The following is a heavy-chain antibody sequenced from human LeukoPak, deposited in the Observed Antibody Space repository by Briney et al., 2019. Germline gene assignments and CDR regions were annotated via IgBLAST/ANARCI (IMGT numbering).Heavy chain of an antibody. Sequence: SVKVSCKFSTGAFDNYAVNWVRQAPGQGLEWMGAIIPIFETTNYAPKFQGRITITADGSTGTAYMDLSSLISEDTAIYYCARSLRVSGDFDYWGQGTQVIAS. CDR1: TGAFDNYA. J-gene: IGHJ4*02. D-gene: IGHD2-8*01. CDR2: IIPIFETT. CDR3: ARSLRVSGDFDY. V-gene: IGHV1-69*01.